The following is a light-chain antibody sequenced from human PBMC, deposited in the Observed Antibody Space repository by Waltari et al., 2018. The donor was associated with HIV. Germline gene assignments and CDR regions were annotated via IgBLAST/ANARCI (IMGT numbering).Light chain of an antibody. CDR3: QTWATGIRV. CDR1: SGHSTYA. V-gene: IGLV4-69*01. Sequence: QLILTQSPSASASLGASVKLTCTLSSGHSTYAIAWHQQQPAKGPRYLRRVNSDGSQDKGRGIPHRFSGATSGSERYLTISSLQSEYEADYYCQTWATGIRVFGGGTKLTVL. J-gene: IGLJ2*01. CDR2: VNSDGSQ.